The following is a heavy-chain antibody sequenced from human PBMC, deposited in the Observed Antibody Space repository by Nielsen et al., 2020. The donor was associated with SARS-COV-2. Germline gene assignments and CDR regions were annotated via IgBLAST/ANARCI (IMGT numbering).Heavy chain of an antibody. CDR2: IYPGDSDT. D-gene: IGHD2-15*01. V-gene: IGHV5-51*01. Sequence: GESLKISCKGSGYSFPTYWIGWVRQMPGKGLEWMGIIYPGDSDTRYSPSFQGQVTISADKSISTAYLQWSSLKASDTAKYYCARGGVVVVAATAFGFDYWGQGTLVTVSS. CDR3: ARGGVVVVAATAFGFDY. CDR1: GYSFPTYW. J-gene: IGHJ4*02.